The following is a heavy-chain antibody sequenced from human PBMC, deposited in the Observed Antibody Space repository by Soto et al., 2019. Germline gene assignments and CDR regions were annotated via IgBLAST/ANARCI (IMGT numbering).Heavy chain of an antibody. CDR3: ARGNHRWLQLWYFDL. CDR1: GGTFSNYP. D-gene: IGHD5-12*01. V-gene: IGHV1-69*12. CDR2: IIPIFGTV. Sequence: QVQLVQSGAEVKKPGSSVKVSCKASGGTFSNYPISWVRQAPGQGLEWMGGIIPIFGTVNYAQKFQGRVKITEDESTSTDYMELSSLRSEETAVYYCARGNHRWLQLWYFDLWGRGTLVTVSS. J-gene: IGHJ2*01.